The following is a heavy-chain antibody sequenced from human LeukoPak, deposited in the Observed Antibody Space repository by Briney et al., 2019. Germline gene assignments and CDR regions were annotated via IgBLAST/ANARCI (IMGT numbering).Heavy chain of an antibody. Sequence: GGSLRLSCAASGFTFSSYWMHWVRQAPGKGLVWVSRINSDGSSTSYADSVKGRFTISRDNAKSTLYLRMNSLRAEDTAVYYCAYDGIVGANLFDYWGQGTLVTVSS. CDR3: AYDGIVGANLFDY. CDR2: INSDGSST. V-gene: IGHV3-74*01. CDR1: GFTFSSYW. D-gene: IGHD1-26*01. J-gene: IGHJ4*02.